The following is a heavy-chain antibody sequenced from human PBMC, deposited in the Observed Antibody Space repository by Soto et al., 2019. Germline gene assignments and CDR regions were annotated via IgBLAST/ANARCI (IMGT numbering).Heavy chain of an antibody. CDR2: IKSKTDGGTT. D-gene: IGHD3-22*01. J-gene: IGHJ6*02. Sequence: GSLRLSCAASGFTFSNAWMNWVRQAPGKGLEWVGRIKSKTDGGTTDYAAPVKGRFTISRDDSKNTLYLQMNSLKTEDTAVYYCTTDTMIVLGYYYYGMDVWGQGTTVTVS. V-gene: IGHV3-15*07. CDR1: GFTFSNAW. CDR3: TTDTMIVLGYYYYGMDV.